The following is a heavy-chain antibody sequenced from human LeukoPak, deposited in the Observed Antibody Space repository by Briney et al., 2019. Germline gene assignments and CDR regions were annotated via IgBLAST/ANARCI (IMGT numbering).Heavy chain of an antibody. J-gene: IGHJ2*01. D-gene: IGHD2-15*01. Sequence: SETLSLPRTVAGGSISSYYWSWIRQPPGKGLEWIGYFYYSGSTNYNPSLKSRVTRSVYTSKNQFSLNLSSVTAADAAVYFCASPCSGGNCRYWYFDLWGRGTLVTVSS. V-gene: IGHV4-59*08. CDR2: FYYSGST. CDR3: ASPCSGGNCRYWYFDL. CDR1: GGSISSYY.